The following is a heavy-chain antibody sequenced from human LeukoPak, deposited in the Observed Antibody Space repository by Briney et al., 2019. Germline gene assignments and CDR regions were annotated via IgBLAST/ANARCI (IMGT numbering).Heavy chain of an antibody. CDR1: GGSISSSSYY. CDR2: IYYSGST. D-gene: IGHD6-19*01. CDR3: ARERYSSGWYRWSGYYFDY. V-gene: IGHV4-39*07. Sequence: SETLSLTCTVSGGSISSSSYYWGWIRQPPGKGLEWIGSIYYSGSTYYNPSLKSRVTISVDTSKNQFSLKLSSVTAADTAVYYCARERYSSGWYRWSGYYFDYWGQGTLVTVSS. J-gene: IGHJ4*02.